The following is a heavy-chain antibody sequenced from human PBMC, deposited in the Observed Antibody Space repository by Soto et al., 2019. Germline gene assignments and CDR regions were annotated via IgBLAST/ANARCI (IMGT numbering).Heavy chain of an antibody. CDR3: ARSKRWDSNIAADS. CDR2: LDYFGNT. CDR1: GGSISGYF. Sequence: SETLSLTCTVSGGSISGYFWNWIRQAPGKGLDWMGSLDYFGNTKYNPSVQSRVTISADMSKNQFSLRLTSVTAADTAVYYCARSKRWDSNIAADSWGLGTLVTVSS. J-gene: IGHJ4*02. D-gene: IGHD6-13*01. V-gene: IGHV4-59*01.